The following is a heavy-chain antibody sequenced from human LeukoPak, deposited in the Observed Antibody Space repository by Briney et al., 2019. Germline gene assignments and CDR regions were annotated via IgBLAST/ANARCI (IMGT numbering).Heavy chain of an antibody. D-gene: IGHD3-3*01. CDR3: ARDDADDFWSGYPDD. Sequence: GGSLRLSCAASGFTFSSYWMHWVRQAPGKGLVWFSRINSDGSSTSYADSVKGRFTISRDNAKNTLYLQMNSLSAEDTAVYYCARDDADDFWSGYPDDWGQRTLVTVSS. CDR1: GFTFSSYW. CDR2: INSDGSST. J-gene: IGHJ4*02. V-gene: IGHV3-74*01.